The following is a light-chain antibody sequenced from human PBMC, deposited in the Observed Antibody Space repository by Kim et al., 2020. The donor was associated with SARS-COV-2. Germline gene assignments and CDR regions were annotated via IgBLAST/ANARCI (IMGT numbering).Light chain of an antibody. CDR1: QSISGW. CDR2: TAS. J-gene: IGKJ2*01. Sequence: SASVGDRVNITCRASQSISGWLAWYQQKPGIAPKVLIYTASTLQSGVPSRFSGSGSGTEFTLTINSMQADDFATYYCQQYHSYPYTFGQGTKLEI. CDR3: QQYHSYPYT. V-gene: IGKV1-5*03.